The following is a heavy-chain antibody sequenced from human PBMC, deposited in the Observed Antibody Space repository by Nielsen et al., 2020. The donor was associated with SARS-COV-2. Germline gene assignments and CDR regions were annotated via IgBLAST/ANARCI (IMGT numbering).Heavy chain of an antibody. CDR1: GFNFGSYS. V-gene: IGHV3-21*01. D-gene: IGHD3-10*01. CDR3: ARVAGRAMDV. Sequence: GGSLRLSCAASGFNFGSYSMHWVRQAPGKGLEWFSSLSGRSTYIYYADSMKGRFTISRDNAKNSLYLQMNSLRAEDTAVYYCARVAGRAMDVWGKGTTVTVSS. CDR2: LSGRSTYI. J-gene: IGHJ6*03.